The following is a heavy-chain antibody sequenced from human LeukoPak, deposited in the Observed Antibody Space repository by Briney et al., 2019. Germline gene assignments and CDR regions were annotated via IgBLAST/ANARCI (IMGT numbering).Heavy chain of an antibody. Sequence: ASVKVSCKTSGYTFTGYYMNWVRQAPGQGLEWMGRINPTTGVANYAQKFQGRITMTRDTSINTAYMALTRLTSGDTAVYYCARLPILGYCSRTSSYYYFDYWGQGTLVTVSS. CDR3: ARLPILGYCSRTSSYYYFDY. D-gene: IGHD2-2*01. V-gene: IGHV1-2*06. CDR2: INPTTGVA. J-gene: IGHJ4*02. CDR1: GYTFTGYY.